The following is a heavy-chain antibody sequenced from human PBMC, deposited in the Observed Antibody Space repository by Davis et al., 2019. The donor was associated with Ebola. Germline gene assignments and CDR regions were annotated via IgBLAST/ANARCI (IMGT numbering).Heavy chain of an antibody. CDR1: GVTFRNYV. D-gene: IGHD3-10*01. J-gene: IGHJ4*02. V-gene: IGHV3-23*01. Sequence: GESLKISCAVSGVTFRNYVMSWVRQAPGKGLEWVSAISGSGGSTYYADSVKGRFTISRDNSKNTLYLQMNSLRAEDTAVYYCAKVKYYGSGTLSDRGYFDYWGQGTLVTVSS. CDR2: ISGSGGST. CDR3: AKVKYYGSGTLSDRGYFDY.